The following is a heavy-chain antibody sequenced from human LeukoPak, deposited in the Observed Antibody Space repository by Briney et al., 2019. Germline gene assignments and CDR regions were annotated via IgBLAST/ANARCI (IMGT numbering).Heavy chain of an antibody. CDR3: ARSRWSGYFGF. CDR2: IDDSGGT. CDR1: GGSISSYY. Sequence: PSETLSLTCTASGGSISSYYWSWIRQPPGKGLEWIAYIDDSGGTNYNPSLKSRVTISVDTSKNKFSLKLSSVTAADTAVYYFARSRWSGYFGFWGQGTLATVSS. D-gene: IGHD3-3*01. V-gene: IGHV4-59*01. J-gene: IGHJ4*02.